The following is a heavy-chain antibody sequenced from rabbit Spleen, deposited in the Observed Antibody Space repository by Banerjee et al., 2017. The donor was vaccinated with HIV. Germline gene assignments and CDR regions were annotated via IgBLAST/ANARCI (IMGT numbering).Heavy chain of an antibody. V-gene: IGHV1S45*01. CDR1: GFSFSNKAV. Sequence: QEQLVESGGGLVKPEGSLKLSCTASGFSFSNKAVMCWVRQAPGKGLEWIACIDTGSSGFTYFATWAKGRFTISKASSTTVTLQMTRLTAADTATYFCARDTSTSFSSYGMDLWGQGTLVTVS. CDR2: IDTGSSGFT. CDR3: ARDTSTSFSSYGMDL. J-gene: IGHJ6*01. D-gene: IGHD1-1*01.